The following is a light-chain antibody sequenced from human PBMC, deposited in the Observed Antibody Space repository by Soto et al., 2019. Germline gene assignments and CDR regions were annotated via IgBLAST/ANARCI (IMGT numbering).Light chain of an antibody. V-gene: IGKV3-20*01. CDR1: QSVSNN. Sequence: EIMMTQSPATLSVSPGESATLSCRASQSVSNNLAWYQHKPGQAPRLLIFGSSDRATGIPDRFSGSGSGTDFTLTISRLEPEDFAVYYCQQYGSSPPYTFGQGTKLEIK. J-gene: IGKJ2*01. CDR2: GSS. CDR3: QQYGSSPPYT.